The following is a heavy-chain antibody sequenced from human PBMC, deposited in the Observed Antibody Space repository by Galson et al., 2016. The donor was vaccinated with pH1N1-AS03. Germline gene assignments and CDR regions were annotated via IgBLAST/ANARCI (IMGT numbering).Heavy chain of an antibody. CDR1: GNTFSSNA. J-gene: IGHJ6*02. CDR3: AREGVLSDRAFNYYGMDV. D-gene: IGHD3-16*01. Sequence: SVKVSCKASGNTFSSNAITWVRQAPGQGLEWVGGTIPIFGTANYAQKFQGRVTITADESTSTAYLDLSSLRSEDTAVYYCAREGVLSDRAFNYYGMDVWGQGTTVSVSS. V-gene: IGHV1-69*13. CDR2: TIPIFGTA.